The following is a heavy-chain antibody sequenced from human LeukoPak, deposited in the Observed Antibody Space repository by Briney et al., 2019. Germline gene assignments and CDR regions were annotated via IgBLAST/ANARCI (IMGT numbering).Heavy chain of an antibody. Sequence: PGRSLRLSCAASGFTFSSYGMHWVRQAPGKGLEWVAVISYDGSNKYYADSVKGRFTISRDNSKNTLYLQMNSLRAEDTAVYYCAKDRFRSFSGYFDYWGQGTLVTVSS. J-gene: IGHJ4*02. V-gene: IGHV3-30*18. CDR1: GFTFSSYG. D-gene: IGHD1-26*01. CDR2: ISYDGSNK. CDR3: AKDRFRSFSGYFDY.